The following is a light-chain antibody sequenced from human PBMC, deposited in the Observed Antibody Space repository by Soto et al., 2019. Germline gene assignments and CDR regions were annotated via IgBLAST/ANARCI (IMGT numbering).Light chain of an antibody. V-gene: IGKV3-20*01. CDR1: QSVSSSD. CDR3: QQYGSSPAWT. CDR2: GAS. J-gene: IGKJ1*01. Sequence: EIVLTQSPGTLSLSPGERATLSCRASQSVSSSDLAWYQQKPVQTPRLLIYGASIRATGIPDRFSGSGSGTDFTLTISRLEPEDFAVYYCQQYGSSPAWTFGQGTKVEIK.